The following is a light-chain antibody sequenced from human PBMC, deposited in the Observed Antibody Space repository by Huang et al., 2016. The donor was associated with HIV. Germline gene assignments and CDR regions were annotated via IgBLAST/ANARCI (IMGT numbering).Light chain of an antibody. CDR3: QQYYSIPQT. V-gene: IGKV4-1*01. CDR1: QRVVYSSNSKNY. CDR2: WAS. Sequence: DIVMTQSPDSLAVSLGERATIKCRSSQRVVYSSNSKNYLAWFQQKPGQAPRSLIYWASSRESGVPDRCSGSGSGTDFTLTISSLEAEDAAVYYCQQYYSIPQTFGQGTKVEIK. J-gene: IGKJ1*01.